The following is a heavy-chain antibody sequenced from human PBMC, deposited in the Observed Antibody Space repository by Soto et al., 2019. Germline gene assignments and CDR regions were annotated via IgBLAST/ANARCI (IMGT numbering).Heavy chain of an antibody. CDR3: ATQNYDFWSGYPYYFDY. CDR2: ISGSGGST. Sequence: EVQLLESGGGLVQPGGSLRLSCAASGFTFSSYAMSWVRQAPGKGLEWVSAISGSGGSTYYADSVKGRFTISRDNSKNTLYLQMNSLRAEDTAVYYCATQNYDFWSGYPYYFDYWGQGTLVTVSS. CDR1: GFTFSSYA. V-gene: IGHV3-23*01. J-gene: IGHJ4*02. D-gene: IGHD3-3*01.